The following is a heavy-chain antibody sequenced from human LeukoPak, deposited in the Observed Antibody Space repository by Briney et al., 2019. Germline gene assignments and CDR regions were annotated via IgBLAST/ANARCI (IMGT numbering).Heavy chain of an antibody. V-gene: IGHV3-23*01. CDR3: AKDPFSPTVAGTFDY. D-gene: IGHD6-19*01. CDR1: GFTFDDYG. Sequence: GGSLRLSCVASGFTFDDYGIGWVRQAPGKGLEWVSAISGSGGSTYYADSVKGRFTISRDNSKNTLYLQMNSLRAEDTAVYYCAKDPFSPTVAGTFDYWGQGTLVTVSS. CDR2: ISGSGGST. J-gene: IGHJ4*02.